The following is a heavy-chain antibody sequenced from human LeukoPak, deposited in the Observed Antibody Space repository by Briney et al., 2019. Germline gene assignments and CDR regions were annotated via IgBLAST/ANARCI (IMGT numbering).Heavy chain of an antibody. CDR1: GFTFSTYA. CDR3: AKISSSAEPNFDH. J-gene: IGHJ4*02. Sequence: PGGSLRLSCAGSGFTFSTYAMHCVRQAPGKGLEWVAFIWPDGSKKYYADSVKGRFAISRENSNNTLYLQMNSLRPEDTGLYFCAKISSSAEPNFDHWGQGTRLTVSS. CDR2: IWPDGSKK. D-gene: IGHD1-14*01. V-gene: IGHV3-30*02.